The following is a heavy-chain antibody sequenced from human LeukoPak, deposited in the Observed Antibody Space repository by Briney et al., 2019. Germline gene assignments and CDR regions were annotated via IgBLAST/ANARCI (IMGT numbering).Heavy chain of an antibody. CDR2: IHTGGAT. CDR3: ARVWFGYFFQ. Sequence: GGSLRLSCVASGFDISYNYVGWVRQAPGKGLEWVSVIHTGGATHYADSVKGRFTISKDNSNNTVYLQMNSVRVEDTAVYYCARVWFGYFFQWGQGALVTVSS. V-gene: IGHV3-53*01. CDR1: GFDISYNY. J-gene: IGHJ4*02. D-gene: IGHD3-10*01.